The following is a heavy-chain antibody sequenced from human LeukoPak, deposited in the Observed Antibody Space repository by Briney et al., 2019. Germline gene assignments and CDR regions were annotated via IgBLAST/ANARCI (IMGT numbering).Heavy chain of an antibody. J-gene: IGHJ4*02. V-gene: IGHV3-11*01. CDR1: GFTFSDYY. CDR3: ARAYTYYYDSSGYPAY. CDR2: ISSSGSTI. Sequence: GGSLRLSCAASGFTFSDYYMSWIRQAPGKGLEWVSYISSSGSTIYYADSVKGRFTISRDNAKNSLYLQMNSLRAEDTAVYYCARAYTYYYDSSGYPAYWGQGTLVTVSS. D-gene: IGHD3-22*01.